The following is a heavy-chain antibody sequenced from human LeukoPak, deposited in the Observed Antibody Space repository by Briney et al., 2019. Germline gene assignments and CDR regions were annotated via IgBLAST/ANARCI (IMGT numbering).Heavy chain of an antibody. CDR3: ARGIPSSSGWLYYGMDV. Sequence: GGSLRLSCAASGFTFSSYSMNWVRQAPGKGLEWVSSISSSSSYIYYADSVKGRFTISRDNAKNSLYLQMNSLRAEDTAVYYCARGIPSSSGWLYYGMDVWGQGTTVTVSS. D-gene: IGHD6-19*01. CDR1: GFTFSSYS. J-gene: IGHJ6*02. V-gene: IGHV3-21*01. CDR2: ISSSSSYI.